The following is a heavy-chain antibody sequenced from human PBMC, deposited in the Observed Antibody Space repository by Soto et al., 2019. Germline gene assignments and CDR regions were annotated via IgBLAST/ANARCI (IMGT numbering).Heavy chain of an antibody. V-gene: IGHV4-4*02. Sequence: QVQLQESGPGLVKPSETLSLTCAVSSASISDNNWWSWVLQSPQKGLEWIGEIHHGGTTNYNPSLKSRVTISMDRSQNQIFMQLNSVTAADSAIYYCARHIGVPGTRGFDYWGQGTLVTVSS. J-gene: IGHJ4*02. CDR3: ARHIGVPGTRGFDY. CDR1: SASISDNNW. CDR2: IHHGGTT. D-gene: IGHD6-19*01.